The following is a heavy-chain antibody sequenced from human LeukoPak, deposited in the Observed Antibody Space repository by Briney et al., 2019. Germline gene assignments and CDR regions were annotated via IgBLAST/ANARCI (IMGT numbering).Heavy chain of an antibody. D-gene: IGHD4/OR15-4a*01. CDR2: ISSASNTI. V-gene: IGHV3-48*03. Sequence: PGGSLRLSCAASGFSFSSYEMNWVRQAPGKGLEWVSYISSASNTIYYADSVKGRFSISRDNAKNSLYLQMNSLRAEDAAVYYCAKKDHYGDDGDAFDVWGRGTMVTVSS. CDR3: AKKDHYGDDGDAFDV. CDR1: GFSFSSYE. J-gene: IGHJ3*01.